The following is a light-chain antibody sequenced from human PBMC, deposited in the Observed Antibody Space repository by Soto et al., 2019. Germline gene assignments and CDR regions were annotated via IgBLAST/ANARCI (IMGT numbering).Light chain of an antibody. V-gene: IGKV1-5*01. Sequence: DIQMTQSPSTLSASVGDSVTVTCRASQSISNWLAWYQQKPGKAPKLLIYDASSLESGVPSRFRGSGSGTEFTLTISSLQPEDFATYYCQQSYSTLITFGQGRLPEVK. CDR2: DAS. J-gene: IGKJ5*01. CDR1: QSISNW. CDR3: QQSYSTLIT.